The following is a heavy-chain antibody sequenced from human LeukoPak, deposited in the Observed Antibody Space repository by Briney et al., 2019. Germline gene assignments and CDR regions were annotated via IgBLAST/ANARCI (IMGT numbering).Heavy chain of an antibody. CDR2: IRYDGSNK. CDR1: GFTFSSYG. CDR3: AKRVVPAAIRAYFDY. Sequence: GGSLRLSCAASGFTFSSYGMHWVRQAPGKGLEWVAFIRYDGSNKYYADSVKGRFTISRDNSKNTLYLQMNSLRAEDTAVYYCAKRVVPAAIRAYFDYWGQGTLVIVSS. D-gene: IGHD2-2*01. V-gene: IGHV3-30*02. J-gene: IGHJ4*02.